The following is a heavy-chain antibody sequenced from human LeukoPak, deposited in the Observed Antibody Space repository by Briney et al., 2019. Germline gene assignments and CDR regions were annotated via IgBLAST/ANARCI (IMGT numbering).Heavy chain of an antibody. Sequence: SVKVSCKASGYTFTGYYMHWVRQAPGQGLEWMGWINPNSGGTNYAQKFQGRVTMTRDTSISTAYMELSRLRSDDTAVYYCARADYDFWSGSTSYNWFDPWGQGTLVTVSS. CDR1: GYTFTGYY. J-gene: IGHJ5*02. V-gene: IGHV1-2*02. CDR2: INPNSGGT. D-gene: IGHD3-3*01. CDR3: ARADYDFWSGSTSYNWFDP.